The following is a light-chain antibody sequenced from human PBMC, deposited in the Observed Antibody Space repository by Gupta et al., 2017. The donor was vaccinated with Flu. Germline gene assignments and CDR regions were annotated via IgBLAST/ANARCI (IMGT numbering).Light chain of an antibody. CDR3: GTGDSNRSEWV. J-gene: IGLJ3*02. V-gene: IGLV1-51*01. CDR2: DNN. CDR1: SSNIGNNY. Sequence: QSVLTQPPSVSAAPGQKVTISCSGSSSNIGNNYVSWHQQLPGTAPKLLVYDNNKRPSGIPDRFSGSKSGTSATLGITGLQTGDEADYYCGTGDSNRSEWVFGGGTKVTVL.